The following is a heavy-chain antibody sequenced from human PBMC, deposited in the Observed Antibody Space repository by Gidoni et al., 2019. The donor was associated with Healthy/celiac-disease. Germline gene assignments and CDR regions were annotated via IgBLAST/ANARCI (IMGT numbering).Heavy chain of an antibody. CDR1: GSTFTGSY. J-gene: IGHJ6*02. Sequence: VPLVQSGAEGKKPGDSVMGSFKASGSTFTGSYLPWVRQAPGQGLEWMGWINPNSGGTNYAQKFQGWVTMTRDTSISTAYMELSRLRSDDTAVYYCARGANIVLMVYASTDYGMDVWGQGTTVTVSS. CDR2: INPNSGGT. CDR3: ARGANIVLMVYASTDYGMDV. V-gene: IGHV1-2*04. D-gene: IGHD2-8*01.